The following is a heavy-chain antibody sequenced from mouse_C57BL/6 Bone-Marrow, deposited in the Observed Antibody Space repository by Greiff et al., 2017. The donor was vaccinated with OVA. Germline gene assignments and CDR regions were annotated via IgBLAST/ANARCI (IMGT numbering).Heavy chain of an antibody. CDR1: GYTFTSYY. V-gene: IGHV1-12*01. CDR3: GRRGEAYCDY. J-gene: IGHJ2*01. CDR2: IYPGDGAT. Sequence: VQLQQSGAELVRPGASVKMSCKASGYTFTSYYMHWVKQPPGKGLEWIGDIYPGDGATSYNQKFKGKATLTVDNSSSTAYMQLSILTSDDSAIYSCGRRGEAYCDYWGQGTTLTFSA.